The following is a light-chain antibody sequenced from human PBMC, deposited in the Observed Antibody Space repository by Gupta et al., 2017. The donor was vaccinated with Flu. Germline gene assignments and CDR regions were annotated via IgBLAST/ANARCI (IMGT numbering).Light chain of an antibody. V-gene: IGKV3-11*01. CDR3: QQRSNWPFT. CDR1: QSVSSY. Sequence: EIVLTPSPATLSLSPGESATLSCRASQSVSSYLAWYQQKPGQAPRLLIYDASNRATGIPARFSGSGSGTDFTLTISSLEPEDFAVYYCQQRSNWPFTFGHGTKVDIK. CDR2: DAS. J-gene: IGKJ3*01.